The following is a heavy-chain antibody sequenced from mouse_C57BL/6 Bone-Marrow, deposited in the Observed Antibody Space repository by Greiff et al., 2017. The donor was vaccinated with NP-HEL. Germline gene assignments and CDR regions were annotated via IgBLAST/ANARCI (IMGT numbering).Heavy chain of an antibody. Sequence: VMLVESGPGLVAPSQSLSITCTVSGFSLTSYAISWVRQPPGKGLEWLGVIWTGGGTNYNSALKSRLSISKDNSKSQVFLKMNSLQTDDTARYYCARNGRPYDYAYYYAMDYWGQGTSVTVSS. CDR3: ARNGRPYDYAYYYAMDY. V-gene: IGHV2-9-1*01. D-gene: IGHD2-4*01. J-gene: IGHJ4*01. CDR2: IWTGGGT. CDR1: GFSLTSYA.